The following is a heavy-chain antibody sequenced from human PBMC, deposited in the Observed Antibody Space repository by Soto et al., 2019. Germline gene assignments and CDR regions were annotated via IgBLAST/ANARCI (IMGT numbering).Heavy chain of an antibody. V-gene: IGHV4-31*03. CDR1: GDSLSSGGHY. Sequence: QVQLQESGPGLVKPSQTLSLTCTVSGDSLSSGGHYWSWIRQHPGKGLEWIGHICDSVNTYYSPSLRSRVTISADMSKNQFSLNLRSVTAADTAVYYCARVDHRGYFAILTDYWGQGTLVTVSS. CDR3: ARVDHRGYFAILTDY. D-gene: IGHD3-9*01. J-gene: IGHJ4*02. CDR2: ICDSVNT.